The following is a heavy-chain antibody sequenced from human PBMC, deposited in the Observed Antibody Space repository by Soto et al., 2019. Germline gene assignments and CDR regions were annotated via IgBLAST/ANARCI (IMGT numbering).Heavy chain of an antibody. Sequence: SETLSLTCTVSGGSISSYYWSWIRQPPGKGLEWIGYIYYSGSTNYNPSLKSRVTISVDTSKNQFSLKLSSVTAADTAVYYCARQGSSYCSSTSCPTEYYYYYYMDVWGKGTTVTV. CDR2: IYYSGST. CDR1: GGSISSYY. V-gene: IGHV4-59*08. CDR3: ARQGSSYCSSTSCPTEYYYYYYMDV. D-gene: IGHD2-2*01. J-gene: IGHJ6*03.